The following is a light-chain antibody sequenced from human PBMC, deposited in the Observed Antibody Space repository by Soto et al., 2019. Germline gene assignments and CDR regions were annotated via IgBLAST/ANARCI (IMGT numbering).Light chain of an antibody. CDR1: QSINRY. CDR2: DAF. CDR3: QQYNNFIT. Sequence: DIQMTQSPSSLSASVGDRITITCRASQSINRYLNWYQQKVGEAPRLLIYDAFTLQTGVPSRFSGSGSGTEFTLTISSLQPDDFATYYCQQYNNFITFGQGTRLEIK. J-gene: IGKJ5*01. V-gene: IGKV1-39*01.